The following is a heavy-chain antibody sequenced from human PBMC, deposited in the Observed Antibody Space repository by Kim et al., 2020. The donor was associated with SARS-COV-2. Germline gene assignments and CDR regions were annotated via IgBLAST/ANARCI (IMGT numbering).Heavy chain of an antibody. CDR3: ARIESGYQLLRMEWFDP. CDR1: GGSISSSSYY. Sequence: SETLSLTCTVSGGSISSSSYYWGWIRQPPGKGLEWIGSIYYSGSTYYNPSLKSRVTISVDTSKNQFSLKLSSVTAADTAVYYCARIESGYQLLRMEWFDPWGQGTLVTVSS. V-gene: IGHV4-39*01. CDR2: IYYSGST. J-gene: IGHJ5*02. D-gene: IGHD2-2*01.